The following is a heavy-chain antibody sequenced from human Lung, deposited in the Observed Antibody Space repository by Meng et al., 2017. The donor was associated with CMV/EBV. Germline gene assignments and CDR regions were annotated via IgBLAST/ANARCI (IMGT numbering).Heavy chain of an antibody. Sequence: GESXKISCAVSGFTFSNYAMSWVRQAPGKGLEWVSGITSSGGTTYYADSVKGRFTISRDSSKNSLYLQMNSLRAEDTAVYYCAKGPHYSSYFPTIPFFDYWGQGXLVTVSS. CDR2: ITSSGGTT. J-gene: IGHJ4*02. CDR1: GFTFSNYA. D-gene: IGHD4-11*01. V-gene: IGHV3-23*01. CDR3: AKGPHYSSYFPTIPFFDY.